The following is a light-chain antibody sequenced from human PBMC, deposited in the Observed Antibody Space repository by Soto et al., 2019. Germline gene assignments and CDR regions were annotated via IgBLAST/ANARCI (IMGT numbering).Light chain of an antibody. CDR1: SSDVGGYNY. Sequence: QSVLTQPASVSGSPGQSITISCTGTSSDVGGYNYVSWYQLHPGKAPKLMVYEVSNRPSGVSSRFSGSKSGNTASLTISGLQAEDEADYYCSSFERSGTRVIGGGTK. CDR3: SSFERSGTRV. J-gene: IGLJ2*01. V-gene: IGLV2-14*01. CDR2: EVS.